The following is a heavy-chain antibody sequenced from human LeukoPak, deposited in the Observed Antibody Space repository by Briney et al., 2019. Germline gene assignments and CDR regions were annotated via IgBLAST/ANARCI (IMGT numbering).Heavy chain of an antibody. CDR2: IYYSGST. CDR3: XXXWIQLWSIAFDY. CDR1: GGSISSYY. D-gene: IGHD5-18*01. Sequence: SETLSLTCTVSGGSISSYYWSWIRQPPGKGLEWIGYIYYSGSTNYNPSLKSRVTISVDTSKNQFSLKLSSVTAADTAVYYCXXXWIQLWSIAFDYWGQGTLVTVSS. V-gene: IGHV4-59*12. J-gene: IGHJ4*02.